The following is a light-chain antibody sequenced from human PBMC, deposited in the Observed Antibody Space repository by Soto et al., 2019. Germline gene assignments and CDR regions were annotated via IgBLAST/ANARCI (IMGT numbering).Light chain of an antibody. CDR2: GAS. CDR3: QQAKSLPFT. Sequence: DIQMTQSPSSVSASVGDRVTITCRASQGLSSWLAWYQQKPGKAPKLLIYGASRLQSGVPSRFSGSGSGTDFTLTINTLQPEDFATYSCQQAKSLPFTFGPGTKVESK. V-gene: IGKV1-12*01. J-gene: IGKJ3*01. CDR1: QGLSSW.